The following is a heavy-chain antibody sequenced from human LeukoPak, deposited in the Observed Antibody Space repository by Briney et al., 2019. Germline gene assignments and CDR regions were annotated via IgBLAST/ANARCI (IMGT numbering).Heavy chain of an antibody. CDR1: GFIFSSYA. J-gene: IGHJ4*02. D-gene: IGHD6-19*01. CDR3: AREWLGSFDY. V-gene: IGHV3-30*04. Sequence: PGRSLRLSCAASGFIFSSYAMHWVRQAPGKGLEWVAVISYDGSNKYYADSVKGRFTISRDNSKNTLYLQMNSLRAEDTAVYYCAREWLGSFDYWGQGTLVTVSS. CDR2: ISYDGSNK.